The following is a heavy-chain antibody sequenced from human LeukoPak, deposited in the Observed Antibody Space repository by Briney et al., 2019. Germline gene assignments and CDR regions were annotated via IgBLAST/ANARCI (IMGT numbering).Heavy chain of an antibody. D-gene: IGHD2-8*01. CDR2: INPSGGST. CDR3: ARAEIDIVLMVYAPALDY. Sequence: ASVKVSCKASGYTFTSYYMHWVRQAPGQGREWMGIINPSGGSTSYAQKFQGRVTMTRDMSTSTVYMELSSLRSEDTAVYYCARAEIDIVLMVYAPALDYWGQGTLVTVSS. J-gene: IGHJ4*02. CDR1: GYTFTSYY. V-gene: IGHV1-46*01.